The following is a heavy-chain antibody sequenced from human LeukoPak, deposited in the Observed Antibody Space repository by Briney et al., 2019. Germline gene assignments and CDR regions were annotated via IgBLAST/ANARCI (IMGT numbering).Heavy chain of an antibody. CDR1: GFTFGDFS. V-gene: IGHV3-74*01. J-gene: IGHJ4*02. CDR2: INDDGSAT. Sequence: GGSLRLSCVASGFTFGDFSMHWVRQVPGKGLVWVSRINDDGSATFYADSVKGRFTISRDNAKNTLFLQMSSLRAEDTAVYFCAREILAPGKTHDYWGQGTLVTVSS. CDR3: AREILAPGKTHDY.